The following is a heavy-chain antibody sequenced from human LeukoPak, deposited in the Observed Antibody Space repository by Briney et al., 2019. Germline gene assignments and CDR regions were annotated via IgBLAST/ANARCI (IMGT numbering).Heavy chain of an antibody. D-gene: IGHD1-26*01. J-gene: IGHJ6*02. Sequence: ASVKVSCKASGYIFTSYGISWVRQAPGQGLEWMGWVSGHNGNTKYAQSFQGRVTMTTDTSTTTAFMELKSLKSDDTAVYYCARDPIYLGWSPYHYYYGMDVWGQGTTVIVSS. CDR3: ARDPIYLGWSPYHYYYGMDV. V-gene: IGHV1-18*01. CDR2: VSGHNGNT. CDR1: GYIFTSYG.